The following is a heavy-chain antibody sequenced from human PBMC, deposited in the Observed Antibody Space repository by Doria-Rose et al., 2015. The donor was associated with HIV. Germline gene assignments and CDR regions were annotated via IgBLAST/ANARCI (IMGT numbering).Heavy chain of an antibody. V-gene: IGHV2-26*01. J-gene: IGHJ4*02. CDR1: GVSLSSPGMG. Sequence: QVTLKESGPVLVKPTETITLTCTDSGVSLSSPGMGVSWIRQPPGKALEWLANIFSDDERSYMTSLKSRLTISISTSKSQVVLTRTDMDPVDTATYYCARIKSSRWYHKYYFDFWGQGTLVIVAA. D-gene: IGHD6-13*01. CDR3: ARIKSSRWYHKYYFDF. CDR2: IFSDDER.